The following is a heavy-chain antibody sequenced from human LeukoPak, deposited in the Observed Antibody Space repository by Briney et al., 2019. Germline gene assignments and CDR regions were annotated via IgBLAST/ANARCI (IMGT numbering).Heavy chain of an antibody. CDR3: AKFSRAADSY. CDR1: GGSISGYY. J-gene: IGHJ4*02. D-gene: IGHD2-15*01. CDR2: IFYSGTT. Sequence: SETLSLTCTVSGGSISGYYWGWIRQPPGKGLEYIGFIFYSGTTNYNPSLKSRVTISVDTSKNQFSLKLSSVTAADTAVYYCAKFSRAADSYWGQGTLVTVSS. V-gene: IGHV4-59*01.